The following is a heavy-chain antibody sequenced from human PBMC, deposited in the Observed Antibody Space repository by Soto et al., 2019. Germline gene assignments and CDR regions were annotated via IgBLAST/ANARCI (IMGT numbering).Heavy chain of an antibody. CDR3: ARSSGSYFPRAFDI. CDR1: GGTFSSYA. CDR2: IIPIFGTS. J-gene: IGHJ3*02. D-gene: IGHD1-26*01. V-gene: IGHV1-69*13. Sequence: ASVKVSCKASGGTFSSYAISWVLQAPGQGLEWMGGIIPIFGTSNYAQKLQGRVTITADESTSTAYMELSSLRSEDTAVYYCARSSGSYFPRAFDIWGQGTMVTVSS.